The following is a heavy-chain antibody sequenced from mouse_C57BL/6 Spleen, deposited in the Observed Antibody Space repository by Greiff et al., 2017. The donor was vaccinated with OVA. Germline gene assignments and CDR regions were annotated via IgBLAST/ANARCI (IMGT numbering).Heavy chain of an antibody. D-gene: IGHD2-3*01. J-gene: IGHJ4*01. Sequence: EVQGVGSGGGLVKPGGSLKLSCAASGFTFSDYGMHWVRQAPEKGLEWVAYISSGSSTIYYADTVKGRFTISRDNAKNTLFLQMTSLRSEDTAMYYCARGDGSLYYAMDYWGQGTSVTVSS. V-gene: IGHV5-17*01. CDR1: GFTFSDYG. CDR3: ARGDGSLYYAMDY. CDR2: ISSGSSTI.